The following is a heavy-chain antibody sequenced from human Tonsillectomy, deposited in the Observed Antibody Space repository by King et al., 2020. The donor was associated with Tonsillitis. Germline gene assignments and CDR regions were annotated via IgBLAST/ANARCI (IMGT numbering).Heavy chain of an antibody. CDR2: IKQDGSEK. V-gene: IGHV3-7*01. Sequence: QLVQSGGGLVQPGGSLRLSCAASGFTFSSYWMSWVRQAPGKGLEWVANIKQDGSEKNYVDSVKGRLTISRANAKNSLYLQMNSLRAEDTAVYYCARDYYDSSGYFNYYGMDVWGQGTTVTVSS. CDR1: GFTFSSYW. J-gene: IGHJ6*02. CDR3: ARDYYDSSGYFNYYGMDV. D-gene: IGHD3-22*01.